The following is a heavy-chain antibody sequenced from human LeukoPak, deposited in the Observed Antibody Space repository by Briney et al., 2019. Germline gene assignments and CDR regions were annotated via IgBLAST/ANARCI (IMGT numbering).Heavy chain of an antibody. J-gene: IGHJ4*02. CDR3: ARDTGRGSYTDY. CDR1: GFTFSNYN. D-gene: IGHD1-26*01. V-gene: IGHV3-48*01. CDR2: ISDGSSTI. Sequence: QPGGSLRLSCAASGFTFSNYNLNWVRQAPGKGLEWVSYISDGSSTIYYADSVRGRFTISRDNAKNSLYLQMNSLRAEDTAVYYCARDTGRGSYTDYWGQGTLVTVSS.